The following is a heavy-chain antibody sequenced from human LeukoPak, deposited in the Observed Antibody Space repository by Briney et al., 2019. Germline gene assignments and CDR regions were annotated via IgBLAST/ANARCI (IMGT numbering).Heavy chain of an antibody. D-gene: IGHD3-22*01. V-gene: IGHV3-7*04. CDR1: GFTFNNHY. CDR2: IKQDGSET. J-gene: IGHJ5*02. CDR3: ARDSLGGSCYVS. Sequence: GGSLRLSCATSGFTFNNHYMTWVRQAPGKGLEWVANIKQDGSETCYLDSVKGRFTISRDNAKNSLYLQMNNVRAEDTAVYYCARDSLGGSCYVSWGQGTLVTVSS.